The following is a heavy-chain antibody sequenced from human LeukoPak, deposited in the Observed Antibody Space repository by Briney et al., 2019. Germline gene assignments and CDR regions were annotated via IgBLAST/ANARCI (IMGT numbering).Heavy chain of an antibody. CDR2: INHSGST. CDR1: GGSFSGYY. V-gene: IGHV4-34*01. CDR3: ARPQYYYESSGPSDAFDI. Sequence: SETLSLTCAVYGGSFSGYYWSWIRQPPGKGLEWIGEINHSGSTNYNPSLKSRVTISVDTSKNQFSLKLSSVTAADTAVYYCARPQYYYESSGPSDAFDIWGQGTMVTVSS. D-gene: IGHD3-22*01. J-gene: IGHJ3*02.